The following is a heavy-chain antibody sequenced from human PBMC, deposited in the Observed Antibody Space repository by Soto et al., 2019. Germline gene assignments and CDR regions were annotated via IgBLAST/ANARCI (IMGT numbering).Heavy chain of an antibody. CDR2: ISFDGSTK. CDR3: AKDAVTLGGDCPFDH. CDR1: GITFSRYG. Sequence: QVHLVESGGGVVQPGRSLRLSCEVSGITFSRYGMNWVRQAAGKGLEWVAAISFDGSTKYYADSVKGRFTISRDNSSDTLFLEVNSLRAEDTAVYYCAKDAVTLGGDCPFDHWGQGTLVTVSS. V-gene: IGHV3-30*18. D-gene: IGHD2-21*02. J-gene: IGHJ4*02.